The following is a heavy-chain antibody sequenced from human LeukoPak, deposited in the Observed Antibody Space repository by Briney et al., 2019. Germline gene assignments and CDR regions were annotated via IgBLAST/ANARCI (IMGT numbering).Heavy chain of an antibody. Sequence: SETLSLTCAVYGGSFSGYYWSWIRQPPGKGLEWIGEINHSGSTNYNPSLKSRVTISVDTSKNQFSPKLSSVTAADTAVYYCARPNYGTLFDYWGQGTLVTVSS. D-gene: IGHD1-14*01. CDR3: ARPNYGTLFDY. CDR1: GGSFSGYY. J-gene: IGHJ4*02. CDR2: INHSGST. V-gene: IGHV4-34*01.